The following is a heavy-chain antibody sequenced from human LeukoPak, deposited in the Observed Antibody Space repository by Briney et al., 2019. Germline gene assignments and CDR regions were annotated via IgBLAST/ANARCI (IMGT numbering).Heavy chain of an antibody. J-gene: IGHJ4*02. CDR1: GGSISSSSYY. Sequence: SETLSLTCTVSGGSISSSSYYWGWIRQPPGTGLEWIGSIYYSGSTYYNPSLKSRVTISVDTSKNQFSLKLSSVTAADTAVYYCARGGTAPPEDFDYWGQGTLVTVSS. CDR3: ARGGTAPPEDFDY. D-gene: IGHD1-1*01. CDR2: IYYSGST. V-gene: IGHV4-39*07.